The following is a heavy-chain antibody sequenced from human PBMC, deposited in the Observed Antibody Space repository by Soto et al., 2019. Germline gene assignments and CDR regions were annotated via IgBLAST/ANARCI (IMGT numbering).Heavy chain of an antibody. Sequence: QVQLQESGPGLVKPSQTLSLTCTVSGGSISSGGYYWSWIRQHPGKGLEWIGYIYYSGSTYYNPPLKSRVTISVDSSKNQFSLKLSSVPAADTAVYYCARSLPYDYIWGGDFDYWGQGTLVTVSP. CDR3: ARSLPYDYIWGGDFDY. V-gene: IGHV4-31*03. J-gene: IGHJ4*02. CDR2: IYYSGST. CDR1: GGSISSGGYY. D-gene: IGHD3-16*01.